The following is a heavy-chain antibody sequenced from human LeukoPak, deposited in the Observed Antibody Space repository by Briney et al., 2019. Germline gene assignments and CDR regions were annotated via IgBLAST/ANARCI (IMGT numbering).Heavy chain of an antibody. CDR1: GYTFTSYG. D-gene: IGHD1-1*01. CDR2: ISAYNGNT. Sequence: ASVKVSCKASGYTFTSYGISWVRQAPGQGLEWMGWISAYNGNTNYAQKLQGRVTMTTDTSTSTAYMELRSLRAEDTAVYYCARSPPLWNGDAFDIWGQGTMVTVSS. J-gene: IGHJ3*02. CDR3: ARSPPLWNGDAFDI. V-gene: IGHV1-18*01.